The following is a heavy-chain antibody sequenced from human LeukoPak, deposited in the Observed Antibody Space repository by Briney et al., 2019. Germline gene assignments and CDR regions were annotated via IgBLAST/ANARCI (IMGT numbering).Heavy chain of an antibody. CDR1: GFTFSDYY. Sequence: GGSLRLSCAASGFTFSDYYMSWIRQAPGKGLEWVSYISSSGSTIYYADSVKGRFTISRDNAKNSLYLQMNSLRAEDTAVYYCARDPSKGHSSSFLFDYWGQGTLVTVSS. CDR3: ARDPSKGHSSSFLFDY. J-gene: IGHJ4*02. CDR2: ISSSGSTI. D-gene: IGHD6-13*01. V-gene: IGHV3-11*01.